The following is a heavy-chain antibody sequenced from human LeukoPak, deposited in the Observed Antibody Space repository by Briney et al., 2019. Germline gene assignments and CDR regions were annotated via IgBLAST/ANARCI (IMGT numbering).Heavy chain of an antibody. J-gene: IGHJ4*02. CDR1: GYTFTDYF. CDR3: ARDTHCFDY. Sequence: EASVKVSCKAYGYTFTDYFMHWVRQAPGQGLEWMGRINPNSGATNYAQKFQGRVTMPRDTSISTAYMELSRLTSDDTAIYYCARDTHCFDYWGQGTLATVSS. CDR2: INPNSGAT. V-gene: IGHV1-2*06.